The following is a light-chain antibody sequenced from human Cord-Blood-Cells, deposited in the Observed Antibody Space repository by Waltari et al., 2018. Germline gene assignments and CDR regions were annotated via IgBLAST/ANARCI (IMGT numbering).Light chain of an antibody. J-gene: IGLJ1*01. V-gene: IGLV1-44*01. CDR2: SNN. CDR1: SSNIGSNT. CDR3: AAWDDSLNGPV. Sequence: QSVLTQPPSASGTPGQRVPISCSGSSSNIGSNTVNWYQQIPGTAPKILIYSNNQLPSGVPDRFSGSKSGTSASLAISCVQSEDKADYYCAAWDDSLNGPVFGTGTKVTVL.